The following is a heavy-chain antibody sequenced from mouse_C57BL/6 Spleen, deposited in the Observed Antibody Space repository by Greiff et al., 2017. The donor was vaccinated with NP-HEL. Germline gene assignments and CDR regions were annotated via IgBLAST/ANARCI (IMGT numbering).Heavy chain of an antibody. CDR1: GYTFTDYY. CDR2: INPNNGGT. V-gene: IGHV1-26*01. Sequence: VQLQQSGPELVKPGASVKISCKASGYTFTDYYMNWVKQSHGKSLEWIGDINPNNGGTSYNQKFKGKATLTVDKSSSTAYMELRSLTSEDSAVYYCARGGTTVEYYFDYWGQGTTLTVSS. D-gene: IGHD1-1*01. J-gene: IGHJ2*01. CDR3: ARGGTTVEYYFDY.